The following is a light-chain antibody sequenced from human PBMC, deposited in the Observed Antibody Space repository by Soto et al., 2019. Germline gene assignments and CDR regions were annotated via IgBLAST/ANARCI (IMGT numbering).Light chain of an antibody. CDR1: QSVSSSY. CDR3: QQYGGSRT. V-gene: IGKV3-20*01. J-gene: IGKJ1*01. Sequence: EIVLTQSPGTLSLSPGERATLSCRASQSVSSSYLAWHQQKPGQAPRLLIYGASSRATGIPDRFSGSGSGTDFTLTISTLEPEDFAVYYCQQYGGSRTFGQGTKVEIK. CDR2: GAS.